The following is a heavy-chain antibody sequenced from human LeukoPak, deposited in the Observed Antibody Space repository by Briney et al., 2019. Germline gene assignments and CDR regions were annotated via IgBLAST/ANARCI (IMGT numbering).Heavy chain of an antibody. CDR1: GFTFSSYA. Sequence: PGGSLRLSCAASGFTFSSYAMSWVRQAPGKGLEWVSAISGSGGSTYYADSGKGRFTISGDNSKNTLYLQMNSLRAEDTAVYYCAKEYGGQYSGYENWGRGTLVTVSS. CDR2: ISGSGGST. V-gene: IGHV3-23*01. CDR3: AKEYGGQYSGYEN. D-gene: IGHD5-12*01. J-gene: IGHJ4*02.